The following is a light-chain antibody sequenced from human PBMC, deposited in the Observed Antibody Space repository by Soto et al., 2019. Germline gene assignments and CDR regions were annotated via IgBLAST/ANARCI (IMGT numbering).Light chain of an antibody. CDR2: APS. Sequence: DFQMTQSPSSLSASLGDRVSITCRASQAIATFLAWYQQKPVKVPTLLIYAPSTLQYGVLSRLSATTSGSDFTLTISILQPEDVHTYYCQKYNSATRTFGQGTKV. CDR1: QAIATF. V-gene: IGKV1-27*01. CDR3: QKYNSATRT. J-gene: IGKJ1*01.